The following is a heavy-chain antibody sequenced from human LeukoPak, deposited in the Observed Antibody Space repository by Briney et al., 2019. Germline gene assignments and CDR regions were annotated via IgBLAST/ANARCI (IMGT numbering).Heavy chain of an antibody. CDR3: ARDWADNNYGPSTFDY. J-gene: IGHJ4*02. Sequence: GSLRLSCAASGFTFSSYSMNWVRQAPGKGLEWVSYISSSSSTIYYADSVKGRFTISRDNAKNSLYLQVNSLRAEDTAVYYCARDWADNNYGPSTFDYWGQGTLVTVSS. D-gene: IGHD5-18*01. V-gene: IGHV3-48*04. CDR1: GFTFSSYS. CDR2: ISSSSSTI.